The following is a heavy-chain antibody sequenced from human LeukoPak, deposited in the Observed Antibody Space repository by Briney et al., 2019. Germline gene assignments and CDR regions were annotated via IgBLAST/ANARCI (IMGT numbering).Heavy chain of an antibody. CDR1: GFTFSAAW. CDR2: IKQDGSEK. J-gene: IGHJ6*03. D-gene: IGHD2-15*01. V-gene: IGHV3-7*01. Sequence: PGGSRRLSCATSGFTFSAAWMSWVRQAPGKGLEWVANIKQDGSEKYYVDSVKGRFTISRDNAKNSLYLQMNSLRAEDTAVYYCARDLSEVVAATGYYYYYMDVWGKGTTVTVSS. CDR3: ARDLSEVVAATGYYYYYMDV.